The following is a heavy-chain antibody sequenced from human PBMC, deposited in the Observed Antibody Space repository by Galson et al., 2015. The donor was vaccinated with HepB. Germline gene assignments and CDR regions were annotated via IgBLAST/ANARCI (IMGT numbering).Heavy chain of an antibody. J-gene: IGHJ4*02. Sequence: SLRLSCAASGFTVSSNYMSWVRQAPGKGLEWVSVIYSGGSAYYADSVKGRFTISRDNSKNTLYLQMNSLRAEDTAVYYCLVDIVATVDYWGQGTLVTVSS. CDR3: LVDIVATVDY. D-gene: IGHD5-12*01. V-gene: IGHV3-66*01. CDR1: GFTVSSNY. CDR2: IYSGGSA.